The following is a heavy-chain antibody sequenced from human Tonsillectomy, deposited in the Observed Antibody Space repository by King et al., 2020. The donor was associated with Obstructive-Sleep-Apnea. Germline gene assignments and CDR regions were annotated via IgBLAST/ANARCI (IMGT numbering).Heavy chain of an antibody. D-gene: IGHD2-2*01. V-gene: IGHV1-2*02. Sequence: QLVQSGAEVKKPGASVKVSCKASGYTFTGYYMHWVRQAPGQGLEWMGWINPNTGGTNYAQKFQGRVTMTRDPSISTAYMELSMLRSDDTAVYYCARDLGYCRSTSCYNWFDPWGQGTLVTVSS. CDR3: ARDLGYCRSTSCYNWFDP. J-gene: IGHJ5*02. CDR2: INPNTGGT. CDR1: GYTFTGYY.